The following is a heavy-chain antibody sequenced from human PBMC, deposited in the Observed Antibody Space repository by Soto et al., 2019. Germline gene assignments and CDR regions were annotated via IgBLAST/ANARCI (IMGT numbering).Heavy chain of an antibody. Sequence: GGSLRLSCVGSGFTFSSYGMHWVRQAPGKGLECVAVISDTGSSHYYAASVEGRFTISRENSKDTLSLHMDRLRVEDTAVYYCAKDRGGDCPDNSCYFGADYWGQGSPVTVSS. D-gene: IGHD2-2*01. CDR1: GFTFSSYG. J-gene: IGHJ4*02. CDR3: AKDRGGDCPDNSCYFGADY. V-gene: IGHV3-30*18. CDR2: ISDTGSSH.